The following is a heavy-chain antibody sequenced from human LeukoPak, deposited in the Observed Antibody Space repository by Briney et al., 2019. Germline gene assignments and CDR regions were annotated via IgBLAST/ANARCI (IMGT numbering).Heavy chain of an antibody. CDR3: AREGSYYDSSGYYQRTYFDY. Sequence: SETLSLTCTVSGGSISGSISSYYWNWIRQPPGKGLEWIGYIYYSGSTNYNPSLKSRVTISVDTSKNQFSLKLSSVTAADTAVYYCAREGSYYDSSGYYQRTYFDYWGQGTLVTVSS. V-gene: IGHV4-61*01. CDR1: GGSISGSISSYY. D-gene: IGHD3-22*01. J-gene: IGHJ4*02. CDR2: IYYSGST.